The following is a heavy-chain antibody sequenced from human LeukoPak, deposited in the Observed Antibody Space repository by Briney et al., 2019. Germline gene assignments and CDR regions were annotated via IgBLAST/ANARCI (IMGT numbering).Heavy chain of an antibody. CDR1: GFTFDDYG. V-gene: IGHV3-9*01. Sequence: PGGSLRLSCVASGFTFDDYGMHWVRQAPGKGLEWVSGISWDSGSIVYAASVKGRFTISRDNAKNSLYLQVNSLRAEDTALYFCAKTMIRGFYSYYAMDVWGQGTTVTVSS. J-gene: IGHJ6*02. CDR2: ISWDSGSI. D-gene: IGHD3-10*01. CDR3: AKTMIRGFYSYYAMDV.